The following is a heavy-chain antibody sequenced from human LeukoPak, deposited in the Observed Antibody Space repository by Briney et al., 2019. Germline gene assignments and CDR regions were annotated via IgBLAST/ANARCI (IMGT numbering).Heavy chain of an antibody. D-gene: IGHD3-16*01. V-gene: IGHV3-53*01. CDR1: GLSVSSDF. CDR2: INSGGTA. J-gene: IGHJ5*02. Sequence: PGGSLTLSCPASGLSVSSDFMSWVRQAPGTGMEWDSVINSGGTAFYADSVKDRFTISRDTSKNTLSLQMNSLRDEDTAMYYCVTSRGTSWGQGTLVTVSS. CDR3: VTSRGTS.